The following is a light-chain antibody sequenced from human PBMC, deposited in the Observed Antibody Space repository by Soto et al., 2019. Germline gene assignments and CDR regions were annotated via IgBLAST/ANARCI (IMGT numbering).Light chain of an antibody. CDR3: QQYVSPLWT. CDR2: GAT. J-gene: IGKJ1*01. V-gene: IGKV3-20*01. Sequence: EFGLTQSPGTLSLSPGERATLSCRASQTVRNNYLAWYQQKPGQAPSILIYGATTRATGIPDRFSASGSGTDFTLTISRLQPEDFAVYYCQQYVSPLWTFGQGTKVDIK. CDR1: QTVRNNY.